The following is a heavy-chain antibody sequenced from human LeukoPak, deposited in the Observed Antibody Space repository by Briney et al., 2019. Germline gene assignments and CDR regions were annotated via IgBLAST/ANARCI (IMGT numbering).Heavy chain of an antibody. CDR2: ISTSSTTI. J-gene: IGHJ2*01. Sequence: RGSLRLSCTASGFSFSNYAMNWVHQAPGKGLEWLSYISTSSTTIHYADSVKGRFTSSREDARNSLYLQMNSLRAEDTAVYFCARAPGNYYDSTGYWYFDLWGRGTLVTVSS. CDR1: GFSFSNYA. V-gene: IGHV3-48*01. CDR3: ARAPGNYYDSTGYWYFDL. D-gene: IGHD3-22*01.